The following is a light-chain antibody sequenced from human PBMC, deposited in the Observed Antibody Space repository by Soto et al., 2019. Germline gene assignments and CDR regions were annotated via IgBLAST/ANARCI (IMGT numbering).Light chain of an antibody. Sequence: QSALTQPASVSGSPGQSITISCTGTNGDVGSYDLVSWYQQYPGKAPKLIIYEVNKRPSGVSNRFSGAKSVNTASLTISGLQTEDEADYDCCSYAGGNTLIFGGGTKVTVL. CDR3: CSYAGGNTLI. V-gene: IGLV2-23*02. J-gene: IGLJ2*01. CDR2: EVN. CDR1: NGDVGSYDL.